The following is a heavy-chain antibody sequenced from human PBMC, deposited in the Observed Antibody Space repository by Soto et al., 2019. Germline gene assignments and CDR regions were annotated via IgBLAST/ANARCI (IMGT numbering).Heavy chain of an antibody. CDR3: TRRASSSLYHFDF. CDR1: GYSFTAYW. Sequence: EESVTISCQDSGYSFTAYWITWVLQMPGKGLEWMATIDPSDSYVDYSPSFRGHVTFSVDRSITTVYLQWNSLKASDSAMYFCTRRASSSLYHFDFWGQGALFTGSS. D-gene: IGHD2-2*01. J-gene: IGHJ4*02. CDR2: IDPSDSYV. V-gene: IGHV5-10-1*01.